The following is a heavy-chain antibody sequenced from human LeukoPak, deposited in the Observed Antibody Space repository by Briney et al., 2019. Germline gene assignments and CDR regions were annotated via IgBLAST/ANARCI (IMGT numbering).Heavy chain of an antibody. V-gene: IGHV4-38-2*02. CDR1: GYSISSGYY. D-gene: IGHD3-22*01. CDR2: IYYSGST. Sequence: SETLSLTCTVSGYSISSGYYWGWIRQPPGKGLEWIVSIYYSGSTYYNPSLKSRATISVDTSKNQFSLKLTSVTAADTAVYYCASMIVGYYFDYWGQGTLVTVSS. J-gene: IGHJ4*02. CDR3: ASMIVGYYFDY.